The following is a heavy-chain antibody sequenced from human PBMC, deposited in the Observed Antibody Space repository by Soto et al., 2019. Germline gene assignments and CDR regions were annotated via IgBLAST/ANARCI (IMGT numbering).Heavy chain of an antibody. CDR3: ATWLQREHAYDV. V-gene: IGHV3-53*01. D-gene: IGHD1-1*01. CDR1: GMTVSGKKY. J-gene: IGHJ3*01. CDR2: VYDADGK. Sequence: GGSLRLSCAVVGMTVSGKKYVAWVRQAPGKGLEWVSGVYDADGKYYADSVKGRFTTSRDSSKTIVYLEMNDLGPEDTAIYYCATWLQREHAYDVWGQGTTVTVSS.